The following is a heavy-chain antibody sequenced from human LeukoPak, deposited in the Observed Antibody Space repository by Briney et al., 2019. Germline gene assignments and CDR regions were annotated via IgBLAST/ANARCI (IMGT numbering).Heavy chain of an antibody. J-gene: IGHJ3*02. Sequence: PGRSLRLSCAASGFTFDAYAMHWVRQLPGKGPEWVSGISWNSGSRVYADSVKGRFTISRDNAKNSLYLQMNSLRAEDMALYYCARGSGAFDIWGQGTMVTVSS. V-gene: IGHV3-9*03. D-gene: IGHD3-10*01. CDR2: ISWNSGSR. CDR3: ARGSGAFDI. CDR1: GFTFDAYA.